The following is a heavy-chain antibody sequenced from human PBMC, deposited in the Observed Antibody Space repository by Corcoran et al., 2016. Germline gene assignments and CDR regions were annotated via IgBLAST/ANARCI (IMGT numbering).Heavy chain of an antibody. D-gene: IGHD3-9*01. CDR1: GGSISSYY. CDR2: IYYSGST. CDR3: ARGGAGVLRYVDWTLNW. J-gene: IGHJ6*02. Sequence: QVQLQESGPGLVKPSETLSLTCTVSGGSISSYYWSWIRQPPGKGLEWIGYIYYSGSTNYNPSLKSRVTISVDTSKNQFSLKLSSVTAADTAVYYCARGGAGVLRYVDWTLNWWGQGTTVTVSS. V-gene: IGHV4-59*01.